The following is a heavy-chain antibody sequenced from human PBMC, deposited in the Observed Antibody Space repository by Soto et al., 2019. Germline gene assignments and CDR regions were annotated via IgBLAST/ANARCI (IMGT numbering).Heavy chain of an antibody. V-gene: IGHV2-5*02. CDR1: GFSLSTSGVG. CDR3: ARPSNYYISAGNIQH. J-gene: IGHJ1*01. D-gene: IGHD3-10*01. Sequence: SGPTLVNPTQTLTLTCTFSGFSLSTSGVGVGWIRQPPGKALEWLALIYWDDDKRYSPSLKSRLTITKDTSKNQVVLTMTNMDPVDTATYYCARPSNYYISAGNIQHWGQGTLVTVSS. CDR2: IYWDDDK.